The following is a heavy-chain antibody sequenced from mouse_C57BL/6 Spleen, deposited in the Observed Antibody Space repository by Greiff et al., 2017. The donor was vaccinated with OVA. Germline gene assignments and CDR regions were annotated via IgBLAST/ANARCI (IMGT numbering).Heavy chain of an antibody. CDR2: INYDGSST. V-gene: IGHV5-16*01. Sequence: EVQRVESEGGLVQPGSSMKLSCTASGFTFSDYYMAWVRQVPEKGLEWVANINYDGSSTYYLASLKSRFIISRDNEKNILYLQMSSLKSEDTATYYCARGDGSVPLLDYWGQGTTLTVSS. CDR3: ARGDGSVPLLDY. D-gene: IGHD1-1*01. J-gene: IGHJ2*01. CDR1: GFTFSDYY.